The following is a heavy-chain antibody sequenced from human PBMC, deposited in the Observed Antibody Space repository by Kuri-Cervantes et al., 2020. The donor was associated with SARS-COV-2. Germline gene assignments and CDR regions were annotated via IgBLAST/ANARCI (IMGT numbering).Heavy chain of an antibody. D-gene: IGHD6-6*01. Sequence: ASVKVSCKASGYTFTSYGISWVRQAPGQGLEWMGWISAYNGNTNYAQKLQGRVTMTTDTSTSTAYMELRSLRSDDTAVYYCARGRGQLGFYYYYYYVDVWGKGTTVTVSS. CDR2: ISAYNGNT. CDR3: ARGRGQLGFYYYYYYVDV. J-gene: IGHJ6*03. V-gene: IGHV1-18*01. CDR1: GYTFTSYG.